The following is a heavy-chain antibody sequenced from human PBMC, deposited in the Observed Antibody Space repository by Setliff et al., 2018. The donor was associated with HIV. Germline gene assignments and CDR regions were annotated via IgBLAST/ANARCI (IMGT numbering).Heavy chain of an antibody. CDR1: GFTFSSSW. D-gene: IGHD2-21*01. V-gene: IGHV3-7*05. Sequence: QTGGSLRLSCAASGFTFSSSWMSWVRHAPGKGLEWVANIKEDGSEKYYVDSVKGRYTFSRDNAKNSLYLQMNSLRAEDTAVYYCARNSDFDFWGQGTMVTVSS. CDR2: IKEDGSEK. CDR3: ARNSDFDF. J-gene: IGHJ4*02.